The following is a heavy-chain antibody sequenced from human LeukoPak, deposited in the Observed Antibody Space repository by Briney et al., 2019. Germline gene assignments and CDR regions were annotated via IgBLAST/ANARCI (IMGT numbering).Heavy chain of an antibody. CDR1: GFTFSSYS. CDR3: AREQYYYDSSGYHEGDY. J-gene: IGHJ4*02. V-gene: IGHV3-48*01. Sequence: GGSLRLSCAASGFTFSSYSMNWVRQAPGKGLEWVSYISSSSSTIYYADSVKGRFTISRDNAKNSLYLQMNSLRAEDTAVYYCAREQYYYDSSGYHEGDYWGQGTLVTVSS. CDR2: ISSSSSTI. D-gene: IGHD3-22*01.